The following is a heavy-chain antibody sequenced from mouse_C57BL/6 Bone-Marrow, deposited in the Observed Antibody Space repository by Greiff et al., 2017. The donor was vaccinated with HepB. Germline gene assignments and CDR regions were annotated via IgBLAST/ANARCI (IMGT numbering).Heavy chain of an antibody. Sequence: QVQLQQSGAELARPGASVKLSCKASGYTFTSYGISWVKQRTGQGLEWIGEIYPRSGNTYYNEKFKGKATLTAEKSSSTAYMELRSLTSEDSAVYFCARWKVLRYPFAYWGHVTLVTVSA. J-gene: IGHJ3*01. CDR2: IYPRSGNT. V-gene: IGHV1-81*01. D-gene: IGHD1-1*01. CDR3: ARWKVLRYPFAY. CDR1: GYTFTSYG.